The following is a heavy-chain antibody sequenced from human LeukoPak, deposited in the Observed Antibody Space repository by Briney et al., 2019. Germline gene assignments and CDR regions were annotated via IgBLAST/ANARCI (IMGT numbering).Heavy chain of an antibody. CDR1: GGSITSSH. Sequence: ASETLSLTCTVSGGSITSSHWSWVRRSPGKGLEWIGYIYYSGSTNYNPSLKSRVTISVDTSKNQFSLKLSSVTAADTAVYYCARDPPYGSGSYDGTFDIWGQGTMVTVSS. CDR3: ARDPPYGSGSYDGTFDI. D-gene: IGHD3-10*01. J-gene: IGHJ3*02. CDR2: IYYSGST. V-gene: IGHV4-59*01.